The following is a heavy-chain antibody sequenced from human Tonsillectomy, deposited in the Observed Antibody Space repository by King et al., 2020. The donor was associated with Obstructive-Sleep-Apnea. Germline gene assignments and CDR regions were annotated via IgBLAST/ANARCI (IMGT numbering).Heavy chain of an antibody. CDR1: GFDFSNFW. CDR3: TRGGAFPSGTYVFDS. V-gene: IGHV3-74*01. CDR2: INIDGSKT. J-gene: IGHJ4*02. D-gene: IGHD3-10*01. Sequence: VQLVESGGGLFQPGGSLRLSCAASGFDFSNFWMHWVRKAPGKGLVWFALINIDGSKTDYADFVKGRFTVSRDDAKNTLYLQMDSLRAEDTAVYYCTRGGAFPSGTYVFDSWGQGTLVTVSS.